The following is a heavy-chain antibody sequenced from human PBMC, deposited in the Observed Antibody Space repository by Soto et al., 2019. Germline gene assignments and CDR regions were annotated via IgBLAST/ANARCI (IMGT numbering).Heavy chain of an antibody. V-gene: IGHV3-23*01. Sequence: PGESLKISCAASGFTFRSYAMSWVRQAPGKGLEWVSAISGSGGSTYYADSVKGRFTISRDNSKNTLYLQMNSLRAEDTAVYYCAKDLGTGTTQKLAFDYWGQGTLVTVSS. CDR3: AKDLGTGTTQKLAFDY. CDR2: ISGSGGST. D-gene: IGHD1-7*01. CDR1: GFTFRSYA. J-gene: IGHJ4*02.